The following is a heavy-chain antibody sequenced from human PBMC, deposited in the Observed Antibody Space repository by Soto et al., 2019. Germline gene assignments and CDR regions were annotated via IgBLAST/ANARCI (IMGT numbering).Heavy chain of an antibody. CDR3: ARRGYSNAWYNWFDP. J-gene: IGHJ5*02. CDR2: IYWDDDK. D-gene: IGHD6-19*01. V-gene: IGHV2-5*02. CDR1: GFSLSTSGVA. Sequence: QITLKESGPPLVKPTQTLTLTCTFSGFSLSTSGVAVGWIRQPPGEALEWLALIYWDDDKRYNPSLKSRLAITKDTSKNHVILTMTNMDPVDTATYFCARRGYSNAWYNWFDPWGQGTLVTVSS.